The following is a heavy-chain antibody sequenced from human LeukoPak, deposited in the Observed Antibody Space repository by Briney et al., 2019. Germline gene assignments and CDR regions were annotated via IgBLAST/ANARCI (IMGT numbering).Heavy chain of an antibody. D-gene: IGHD2-21*01. J-gene: IGHJ4*02. CDR1: GFTLSSYW. V-gene: IGHV3-7*01. Sequence: GGSLRLSCAASGFTLSSYWMSWVRQAPGPGLEWVANIKQDGSEKYYVDSVKGRFTISRDNAKNSLYLQMNSLRAEDTAVYYCARDHSNAYGQFDYWGQGTLVTVSS. CDR2: IKQDGSEK. CDR3: ARDHSNAYGQFDY.